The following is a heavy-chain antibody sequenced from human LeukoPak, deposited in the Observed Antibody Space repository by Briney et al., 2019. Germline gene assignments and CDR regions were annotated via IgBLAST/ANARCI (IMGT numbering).Heavy chain of an antibody. V-gene: IGHV4-34*01. CDR3: ARGQGVAAGKFYY. D-gene: IGHD6-13*01. CDR1: GGYFIGYY. J-gene: IGHJ4*02. CDR2: INHSGST. Sequence: SETLSLTCVGYGGYFIGYYWSWIRQPPGKGLEWIGEINHSGSTNYNPSLKSRVTISVDTSKNQFSLKLSSVTAADTAVYYCARGQGVAAGKFYYWGQGTLVTVSS.